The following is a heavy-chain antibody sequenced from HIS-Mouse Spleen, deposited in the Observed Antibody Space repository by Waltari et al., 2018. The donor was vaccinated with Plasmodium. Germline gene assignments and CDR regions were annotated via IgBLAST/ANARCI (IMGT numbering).Heavy chain of an antibody. Sequence: QVQLVQSGAEVKKPGASVKVSCKASGYTFTSYYMHWVRQAPGQGLEWMGIINPSGGSTRYAQKFQGRVTMTRETSTSTVYMELSSLRSEDTAVYYCARGVEMATIGDYWGQGTLVTVSS. CDR2: INPSGGST. V-gene: IGHV1-46*01. D-gene: IGHD5-12*01. J-gene: IGHJ4*02. CDR1: GYTFTSYY. CDR3: ARGVEMATIGDY.